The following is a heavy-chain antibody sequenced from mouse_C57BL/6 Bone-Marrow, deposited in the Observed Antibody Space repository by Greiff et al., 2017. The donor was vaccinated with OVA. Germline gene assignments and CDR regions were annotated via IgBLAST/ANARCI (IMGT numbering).Heavy chain of an antibody. CDR2: ISNGGGST. CDR3: ARHDYDGYYWYFDV. J-gene: IGHJ1*03. V-gene: IGHV5-12*01. D-gene: IGHD2-3*01. CDR1: GFTFSDYY. Sequence: EVKLVESGGGLVQPGGSLKLSCAASGFTFSDYYMYWVRQTPEKRLEWVAYISNGGGSTYYPDTVKGRFTISRDNAKNTLYLQMSRLKSEDTAMYYCARHDYDGYYWYFDVGGTGTTVTVSS.